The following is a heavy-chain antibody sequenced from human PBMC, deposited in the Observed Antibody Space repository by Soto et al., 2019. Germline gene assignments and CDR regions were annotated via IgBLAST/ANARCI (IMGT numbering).Heavy chain of an antibody. V-gene: IGHV3-72*01. D-gene: IGHD1-26*01. CDR1: GFTFSDHY. J-gene: IGHJ4*02. CDR2: TRNKANSYTT. CDR3: ARRGRYSLDY. Sequence: EVQLVESGGGLVQPGGSLRLSCEASGFTFSDHYMDWVRQAPGKGLEWVGRTRNKANSYTTEYAASAKGRFIISRDDSKNSLYLQMDSLETEDTAVYYCARRGRYSLDYWGQGTLVTVSS.